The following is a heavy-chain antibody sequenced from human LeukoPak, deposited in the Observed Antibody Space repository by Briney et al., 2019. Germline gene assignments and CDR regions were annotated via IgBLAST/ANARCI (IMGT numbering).Heavy chain of an antibody. J-gene: IGHJ6*02. CDR1: GFTFSNYG. Sequence: GGSLRLSCAAPGFTFSNYGMHWVRQAPGKGLEWVAVISYDGSKKYDADSVKGRFIISRANSKNTLYLQMNSLRAEDTAVYYCAKERYCSSTSCYENYSYYGMDVWGQGTTVTVSS. CDR2: ISYDGSKK. CDR3: AKERYCSSTSCYENYSYYGMDV. D-gene: IGHD2-2*01. V-gene: IGHV3-30*18.